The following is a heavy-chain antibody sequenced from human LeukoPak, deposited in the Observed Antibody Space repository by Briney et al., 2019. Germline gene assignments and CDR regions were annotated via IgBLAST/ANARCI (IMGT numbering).Heavy chain of an antibody. J-gene: IGHJ4*02. D-gene: IGHD3-22*01. Sequence: GGSLRLSCAASEFSVGSNYMTWVRQAPGKGLEWVSLIYSGGSTYYADSVKGRFTISRDNSKNTLYLQMNSLRAEDTAVYYCAGGSSGYYYDGAHGDYWGQGTLVTVSS. V-gene: IGHV3-66*01. CDR2: IYSGGST. CDR3: AGGSSGYYYDGAHGDY. CDR1: EFSVGSNY.